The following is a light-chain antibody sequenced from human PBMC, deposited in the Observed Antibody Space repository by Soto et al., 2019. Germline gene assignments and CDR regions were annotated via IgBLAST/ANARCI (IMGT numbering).Light chain of an antibody. J-gene: IGKJ1*01. CDR1: QNLLDSSNNRNY. CDR3: QQYYTSPQT. Sequence: DIVMTQSPDSLAVSLGERATINCKSSQNLLDSSNNRNYLAWYQHKSGQPPRLIIFWSSTRESGVPARFSGSGSGTDFTLTINSLQAEDVAIYYCQQYYTSPQTFGQGTKVEIK. CDR2: WSS. V-gene: IGKV4-1*01.